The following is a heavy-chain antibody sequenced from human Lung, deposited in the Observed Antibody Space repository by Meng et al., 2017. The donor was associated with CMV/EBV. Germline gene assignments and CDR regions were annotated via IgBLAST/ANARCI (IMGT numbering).Heavy chain of an antibody. J-gene: IGHJ6*01. CDR3: ARTDLKELGRRSGWFPDYYYHGMDV. V-gene: IGHV4-59*11. D-gene: IGHD6-19*01. CDR1: GASISNQY. Sequence: GSLRLSCSVSGASISNQYWSWIRQPPGKGLEWIGIIYYTGDTNYSPSLKSRVTMSVDTSRNQFSLSLRSVTPADTAVYYCARTDLKELGRRSGWFPDYYYHGMDVWGQGTMVTVSS. CDR2: IYYTGDT.